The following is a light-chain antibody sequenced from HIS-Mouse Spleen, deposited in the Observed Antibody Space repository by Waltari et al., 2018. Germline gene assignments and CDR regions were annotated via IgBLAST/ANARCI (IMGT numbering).Light chain of an antibody. Sequence: QSALTQPASVSGSPGQSITISCTGTSSDVGGYNYVSWYQQHPGNAPKLMIYDVSNRPSGVFHRCSGCKSVNTASLTISGLQAEDEADYYCSSYTSSSTEVFGGWTKLTVL. V-gene: IGLV2-14*03. CDR1: SSDVGGYNY. CDR2: DVS. J-gene: IGLJ2*01. CDR3: SSYTSSSTEV.